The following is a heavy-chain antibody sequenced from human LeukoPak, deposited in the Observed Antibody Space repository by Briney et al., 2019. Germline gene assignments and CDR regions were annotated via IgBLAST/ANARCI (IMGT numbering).Heavy chain of an antibody. CDR1: GFTFSSYS. D-gene: IGHD3-22*01. Sequence: GGSLRLSCAASGFTFSSYSMNWVRQAPGKGLEWVSSISSSSSYIYYADSVKGRFTISRDNSKNTLYLQMNSLRAEDTAVYYCARDRLNYYDSSRYFDYWGQGTLVTVSS. CDR2: ISSSSSYI. CDR3: ARDRLNYYDSSRYFDY. J-gene: IGHJ4*02. V-gene: IGHV3-21*01.